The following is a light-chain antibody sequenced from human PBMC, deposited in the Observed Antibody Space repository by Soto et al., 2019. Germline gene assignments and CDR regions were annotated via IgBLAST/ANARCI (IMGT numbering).Light chain of an antibody. CDR1: QSVSSKC. V-gene: IGKV3-20*01. J-gene: IGKJ5*01. CDR3: QCVG. Sequence: EIVLTQSPGTLSLSPGERNTLSCRAAQSVSSKCVNWYKQKPDQAPRLLIYGAFNRATGTPERFSGSGSGTDFTLTISRLEPEDFAVYYCQCVGFGQGTRLEIK. CDR2: GAF.